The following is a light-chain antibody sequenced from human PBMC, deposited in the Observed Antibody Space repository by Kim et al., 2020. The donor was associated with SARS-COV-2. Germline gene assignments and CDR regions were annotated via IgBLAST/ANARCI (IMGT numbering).Light chain of an antibody. Sequence: GQTVRFKGQGDSLRSYYASWYQQKSGQAPVVVIHGKNNRPSGIPDRFSGSTSGNTASLTITGAQAEDEADYYCTSRDSSGNHLVFGGGTKLTVL. CDR3: TSRDSSGNHLV. J-gene: IGLJ2*01. V-gene: IGLV3-19*01. CDR1: SLRSYY. CDR2: GKN.